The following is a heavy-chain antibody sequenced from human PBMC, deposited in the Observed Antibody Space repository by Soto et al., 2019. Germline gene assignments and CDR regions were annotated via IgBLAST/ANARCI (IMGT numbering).Heavy chain of an antibody. CDR2: IYYSGST. J-gene: IGHJ5*02. CDR1: GGSISSGDYY. D-gene: IGHD4-4*01. V-gene: IGHV4-30-4*01. CDR3: ARETNTATVTTSYNCFDP. Sequence: SETLSLTCTVSGGSISSGDYYWSWIRQPPGKGLEWIGYIYYSGSTYYNPSLKSRVTISVDTSKNQFSLKLSSVTAADTAVYYCARETNTATVTTSYNCFDPWGQGTLVTVSS.